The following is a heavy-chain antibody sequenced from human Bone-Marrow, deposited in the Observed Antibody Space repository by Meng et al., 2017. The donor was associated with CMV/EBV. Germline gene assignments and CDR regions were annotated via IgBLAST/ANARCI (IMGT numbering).Heavy chain of an antibody. J-gene: IGHJ4*02. CDR3: ASTNDYGGYSLN. CDR2: IKQDGSEK. Sequence: GESLKISCAASGFTFSSYWMSWVRQAPGKGLEWVANIKQDGSEKYYVDSVKGRFTISRDNAKNSLYLQMNGLRAEDTAVYYCASTNDYGGYSLNWGQGTLVTVSS. V-gene: IGHV3-7*01. CDR1: GFTFSSYW. D-gene: IGHD4-23*01.